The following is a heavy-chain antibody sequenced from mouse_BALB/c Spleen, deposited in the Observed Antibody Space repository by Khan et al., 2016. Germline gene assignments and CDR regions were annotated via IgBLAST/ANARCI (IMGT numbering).Heavy chain of an antibody. D-gene: IGHD2-1*01. V-gene: IGHV2-9*02. CDR3: ARDYGNYVYAMDY. CDR2: IWAGGST. CDR1: GFSLTSYG. J-gene: IGHJ4*01. Sequence: QVQLQQSGPGLVAPSQSLSITCTVSGFSLTSYGVHWVRQPPGKGLEWLGVIWAGGSTNYNSALMSRLSISKDNSKSQVFLKMNSLQTDDTAMYYCARDYGNYVYAMDYWGQGTSVTVSS.